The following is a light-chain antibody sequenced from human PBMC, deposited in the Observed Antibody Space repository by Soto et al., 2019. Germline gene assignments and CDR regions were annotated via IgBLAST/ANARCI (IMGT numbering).Light chain of an antibody. CDR1: RSVGTD. CDR2: NAS. J-gene: IGKJ1*01. Sequence: EIVMTQSPATLSVSPGERATLSCRAGRSVGTDLAWYQQKPGQAPGLLIYNASTRATGIPARFSGSGSGIEFTLTFSSLQSEDSAVYYCQQYDYWPLTFGQGTKVEIK. V-gene: IGKV3-15*01. CDR3: QQYDYWPLT.